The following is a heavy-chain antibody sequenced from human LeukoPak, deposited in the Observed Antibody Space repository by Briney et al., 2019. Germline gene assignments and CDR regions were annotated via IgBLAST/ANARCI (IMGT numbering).Heavy chain of an antibody. J-gene: IGHJ2*01. CDR2: IRYDGSNK. Sequence: GGSLRLSCAASGFTFSNYYMHWVRQAPGKGLEWVAFIRYDGSNKYYADSVKGRFTISRDNSKNTLYLQMNSLRAEDTAVYYCAKGPLWYDSSGYHYRWYFDLWGRGTLVTVSS. D-gene: IGHD3-22*01. CDR1: GFTFSNYY. CDR3: AKGPLWYDSSGYHYRWYFDL. V-gene: IGHV3-30*02.